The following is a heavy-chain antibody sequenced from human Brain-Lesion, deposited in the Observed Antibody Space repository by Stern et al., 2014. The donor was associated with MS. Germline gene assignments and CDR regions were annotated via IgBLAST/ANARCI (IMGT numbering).Heavy chain of an antibody. Sequence: VQLVQPGGGFVQPGGSLRLSCAASGFTFSNYWMHWVRQAPGKGLVWVSRVNNDGRRTSYADSVKGRFTMSRDNAKNTLYLQMNSLRVEDTAIYYCARGERWFDSWGQGTLVTVSS. CDR1: GFTFSNYW. J-gene: IGHJ5*01. CDR2: VNNDGRRT. V-gene: IGHV3-74*02. CDR3: ARGERWFDS. D-gene: IGHD3-10*01.